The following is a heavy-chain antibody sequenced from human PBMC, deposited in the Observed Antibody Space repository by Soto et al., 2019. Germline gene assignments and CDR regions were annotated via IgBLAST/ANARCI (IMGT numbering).Heavy chain of an antibody. V-gene: IGHV3-21*01. CDR1: GFTFSSYS. CDR2: ISSSSSYI. Sequence: EVQLVESGGGLVKPGGSLRLSCAASGFTFSSYSMNWVRQAPGKGLEWVSSISSSSSYIYYADSVKGRFTISRDNAKNSLYLQMNSLRVEDTALYYCAKDRGEDLKAFDIWGQGTMVTVSS. CDR3: AKDRGEDLKAFDI. J-gene: IGHJ3*02. D-gene: IGHD3-16*01.